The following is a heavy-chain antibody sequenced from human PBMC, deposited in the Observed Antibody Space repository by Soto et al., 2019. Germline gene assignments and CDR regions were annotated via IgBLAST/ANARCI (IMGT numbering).Heavy chain of an antibody. V-gene: IGHV1-3*01. J-gene: IGHJ4*02. CDR1: GYTFTSYT. D-gene: IGHD3-10*01. CDR3: ARGGGWVGEASFDS. CDR2: INAGNGRK. Sequence: QVQLEQSGAEVKKPGASVKVSCKTSGYTFTSYTLHWVRQTPGQGLEWMGWINAGNGRKKYSQRCRDRVSLPTDRPAAPAYMELRALRPKDTDMYFCARGGGWVGEASFDSWGQGTLVTVSS.